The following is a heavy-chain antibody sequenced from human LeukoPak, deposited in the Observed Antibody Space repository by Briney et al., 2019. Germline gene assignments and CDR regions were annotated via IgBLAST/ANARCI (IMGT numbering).Heavy chain of an antibody. J-gene: IGHJ4*02. CDR2: INHSGST. Sequence: SETLSLTCAVYGGSFSGYYWSWIRQPPGKGLEWIGEINHSGSTNYNPSLKSRVTISVDTSKNQFSLKLSSVTAADTAVYYCARRVNYYDSSGYYYARNSFDYWGQGTLVTVSS. CDR3: ARRVNYYDSSGYYYARNSFDY. D-gene: IGHD3-22*01. V-gene: IGHV4-34*01. CDR1: GGSFSGYY.